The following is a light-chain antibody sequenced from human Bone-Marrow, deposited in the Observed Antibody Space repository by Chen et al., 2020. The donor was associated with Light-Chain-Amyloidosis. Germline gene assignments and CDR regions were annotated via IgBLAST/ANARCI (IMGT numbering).Light chain of an antibody. CDR1: SGHSSYI. Sequence: QPVLTQSSSASASLGPLVKLTCTLSSGHSSYIIAWHQQQPGKALRYLMKLEGSGTYNKGSGVPDRFSGSSSGADRYLAISNVQSEDEADYYCETWDSNIWVFGGGTKLTVL. V-gene: IGLV4-60*03. J-gene: IGLJ3*02. CDR3: ETWDSNIWV. CDR2: LEGSGTY.